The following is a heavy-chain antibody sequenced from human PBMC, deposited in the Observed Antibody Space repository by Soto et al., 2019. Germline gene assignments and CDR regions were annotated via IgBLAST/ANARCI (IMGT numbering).Heavy chain of an antibody. J-gene: IGHJ6*02. D-gene: IGHD5-18*01. CDR2: ISGSGGST. CDR3: ARAGDSYGYVGPYPYYGMDV. Sequence: GVLRLSCAASGFTFSSYAMSWVRQAPGKVLEWVSAISGSGGSTYYADSVRGRFTISRDNAKNSLYLQMNSLRAEDTGVYHCARAGDSYGYVGPYPYYGMDVWGQGTTVTVSS. CDR1: GFTFSSYA. V-gene: IGHV3-23*01.